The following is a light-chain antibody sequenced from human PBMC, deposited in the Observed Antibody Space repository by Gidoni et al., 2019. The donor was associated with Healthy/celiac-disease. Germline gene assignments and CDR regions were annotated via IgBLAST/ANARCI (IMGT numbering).Light chain of an antibody. V-gene: IGKV1-13*02. CDR2: DDS. Sequence: AIQLTQPPSSLPASVGDRATTTCRASQGISSALAWYQQKPGKAPKLLFYDDSSLESGVPSRFSGSGSGTDFTLTISSLQPEDFAASYCQQFNSYPLTFGGGTKVEIK. CDR1: QGISSA. CDR3: QQFNSYPLT. J-gene: IGKJ4*01.